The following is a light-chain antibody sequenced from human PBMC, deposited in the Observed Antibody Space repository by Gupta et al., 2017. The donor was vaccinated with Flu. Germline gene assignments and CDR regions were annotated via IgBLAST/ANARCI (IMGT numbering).Light chain of an antibody. J-gene: IGKJ4*02. Sequence: DVQMTQSPSSLSASVGDRVTITCQASQSISSSLEWYQQKPGKAPKLLIYEASNLETGVPSRFSGSGSGTYYSLTISSLQPEDFATYYCQQYYNYPRTFGGGTKVELQ. CDR1: QSISSS. CDR3: QQYYNYPRT. V-gene: IGKV1-33*01. CDR2: EAS.